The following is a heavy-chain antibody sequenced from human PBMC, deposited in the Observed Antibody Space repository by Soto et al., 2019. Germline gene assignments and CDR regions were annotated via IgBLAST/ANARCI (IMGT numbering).Heavy chain of an antibody. CDR3: TTYCSSTSCDSYYYHTMDV. CDR1: GITFSKAW. D-gene: IGHD2-2*01. CDR2: IKSKIDGGTT. Sequence: ESGGGLVKPGGSLRLSCAASGITFSKAWMNWVRQAPGKGLEWVGRIKSKIDGGTTDYAAPVNGRFTISRDESKNTLYLQMNSLKTEDTAVYYCTTYCSSTSCDSYYYHTMDVWGQGTTVTVS. J-gene: IGHJ6*02. V-gene: IGHV3-15*07.